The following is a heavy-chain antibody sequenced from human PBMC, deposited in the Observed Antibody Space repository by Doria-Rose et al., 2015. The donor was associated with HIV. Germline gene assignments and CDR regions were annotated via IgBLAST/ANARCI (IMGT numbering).Heavy chain of an antibody. V-gene: IGHV2-26*01. CDR2: IFSDDER. Sequence: SGPVLVKPTETLTLTCTVSGVSLSSPGMGVSWIRQPPGKALEWLANIFSDDERSYKTSLKSSLTISRVTSKSQVVLTMTDRDPVDTATYYCARIKSSRWYHKYYFDFWGQGTLVIVSA. CDR3: ARIKSSRWYHKYYFDF. D-gene: IGHD6-13*01. J-gene: IGHJ4*02. CDR1: GVSLSSPGMG.